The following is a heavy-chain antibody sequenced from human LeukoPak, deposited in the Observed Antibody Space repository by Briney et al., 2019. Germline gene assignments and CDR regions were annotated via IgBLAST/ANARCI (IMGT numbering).Heavy chain of an antibody. D-gene: IGHD4-11*01. V-gene: IGHV3-33*01. CDR3: ARGPWATVTRTWSAFDI. CDR2: IWYDGSNK. J-gene: IGHJ3*02. CDR1: GFTFSNYG. Sequence: PGRSPRLSCAASGFTFSNYGMHWVRRAPGKGLEWVAVIWYDGSNKYYADSVKGRFTISRDNSKNTLYLQMNSLRAEDTAVYYCARGPWATVTRTWSAFDIWGQGTLVTVSS.